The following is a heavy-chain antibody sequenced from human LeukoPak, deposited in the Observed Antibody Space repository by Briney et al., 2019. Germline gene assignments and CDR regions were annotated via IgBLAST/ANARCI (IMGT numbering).Heavy chain of an antibody. Sequence: GASVKVSCKASGYTFTSYGISWVRQAPGQGLEWMGWMNPNSGNTGYAQKFQGRVTMTRNTSISTAYMELSSLRSEDTAVYYCARGRRYCSGGSCYSYWGQGTLVTVSS. CDR1: GYTFTSYG. CDR3: ARGRRYCSGGSCYSY. D-gene: IGHD2-15*01. J-gene: IGHJ4*02. CDR2: MNPNSGNT. V-gene: IGHV1-8*02.